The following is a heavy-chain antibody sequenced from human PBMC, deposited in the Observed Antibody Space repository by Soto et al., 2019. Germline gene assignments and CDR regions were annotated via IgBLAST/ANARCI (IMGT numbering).Heavy chain of an antibody. CDR1: GFTFSAHW. Sequence: EVQLVESGGGLVQPGGSVRLSCEASGFTFSAHWMHWVRQAPGKEPVWVARIKYDGTSADYAGFVKGRFTVSRDNAKRMMFLQMNSLRADDTAVYYCGKERRGSGWFVCSYWGQGILVTVSS. V-gene: IGHV3-74*01. CDR3: GKERRGSGWFVCSY. J-gene: IGHJ4*02. D-gene: IGHD6-19*01. CDR2: IKYDGTSA.